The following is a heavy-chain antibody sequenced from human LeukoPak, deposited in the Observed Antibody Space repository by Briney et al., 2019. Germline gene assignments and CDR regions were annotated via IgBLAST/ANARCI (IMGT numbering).Heavy chain of an antibody. CDR3: AKDMGPYSYALDY. CDR1: GFTFSSYG. Sequence: VGSLRLSCAASGFTFSSYGMHWVRQAPGKGLEWVAVIWYDGSNKYYADSVKGRFTISRDNSKNTLYLQMNSLRAEDTAVYYCAKDMGPYSYALDYWGQGTLVTVSS. V-gene: IGHV3-33*06. CDR2: IWYDGSNK. J-gene: IGHJ4*02. D-gene: IGHD5-18*01.